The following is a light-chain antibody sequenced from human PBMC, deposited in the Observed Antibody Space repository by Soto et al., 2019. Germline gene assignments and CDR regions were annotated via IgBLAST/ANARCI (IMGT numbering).Light chain of an antibody. CDR3: SSYTSSNTVV. Sequence: QSALTQPASVSGSPGQSITISFTGTSNEVGGYDYVSWFQQHPGKAPKLMIYDVSNRPSGVSHRFTGTKSGNTASLSISELQAEDETDYYCSSYTSSNTVVFGVGTQLAFL. CDR1: SNEVGGYDY. V-gene: IGLV2-14*01. CDR2: DVS. J-gene: IGLJ2*01.